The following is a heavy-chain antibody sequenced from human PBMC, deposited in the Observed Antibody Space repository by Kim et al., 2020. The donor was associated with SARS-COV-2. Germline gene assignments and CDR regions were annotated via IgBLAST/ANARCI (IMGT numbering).Heavy chain of an antibody. CDR1: GFTFSNAW. CDR3: TTEGHYYYGSTHP. V-gene: IGHV3-15*01. J-gene: IGHJ5*02. D-gene: IGHD3-22*01. CDR2: IKSKTDGGTT. Sequence: GGSLRLSCAASGFTFSNAWMSWVRQAPGKGLEWVGRIKSKTDGGTTDYAAPVKGRFTISRDDSKNTLYLQRNSRKTEDTAVYYCTTEGHYYYGSTHPWGQGTLVTVSS.